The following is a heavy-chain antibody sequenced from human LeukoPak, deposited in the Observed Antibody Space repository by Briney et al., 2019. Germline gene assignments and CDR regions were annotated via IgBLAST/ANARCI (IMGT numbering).Heavy chain of an antibody. V-gene: IGHV4-59*02. CDR2: IYYSGST. CDR1: GGSVSSYY. CDR3: ARERANGIDY. J-gene: IGHJ4*02. Sequence: PSETLSLTCTVSGGSVSSYYWSWIRQPPGKGLEWLGYIYYSGSTNYNPSLKSRVTISVDTSKNQFSLELSSVTAADTAVYYCARERANGIDYWGQGTPVTVSS. D-gene: IGHD2-8*01.